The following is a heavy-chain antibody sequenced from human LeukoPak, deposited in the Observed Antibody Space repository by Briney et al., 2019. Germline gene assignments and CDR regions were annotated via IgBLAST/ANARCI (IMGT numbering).Heavy chain of an antibody. J-gene: IGHJ4*02. V-gene: IGHV3-21*01. CDR3: ARDEAMDDYYDSSGSVT. D-gene: IGHD3-22*01. CDR2: IRSSSYI. CDR1: GFTFSSYS. Sequence: GGSLRLSCAASGFTFSSYSMSWVRQAPGKGLEWVSSIRSSSYIYYADSVKGRFTISRDNAKNSLYLQMNSLRAGDRAVYYCARDEAMDDYYDSSGSVTWGQGTLVTVSS.